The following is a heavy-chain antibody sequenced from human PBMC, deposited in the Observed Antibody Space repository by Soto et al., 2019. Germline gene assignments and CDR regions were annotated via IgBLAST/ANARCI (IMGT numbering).Heavy chain of an antibody. CDR2: IKSKTDGGTT. J-gene: IGHJ3*02. CDR3: SSVRPYHARWGAYDI. CDR1: GFTFSTAW. V-gene: IGHV3-15*07. D-gene: IGHD3-10*02. Sequence: GGSLRLSCAASGFTFSTAWMNLVRHAPGKWLEWVGRIKSKTDGGTTDYAAPVKGRFTISRDDSKNTLYLQMNNLKTEHTAVYYCSSVRPYHARWGAYDIRRQGTIVTVSS.